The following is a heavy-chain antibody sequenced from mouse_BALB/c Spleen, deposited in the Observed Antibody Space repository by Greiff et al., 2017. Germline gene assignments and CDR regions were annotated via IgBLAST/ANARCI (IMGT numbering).Heavy chain of an antibody. Sequence: EVQLVESGGGLVKPGGSLKLSCAASGFTFSSYAMSWVRQSPEKRLEWVAEISSGGSYTYYPDTVTGRFTISRDNAKNTLYLEMSSLRSEDTAMYYCARDSGGNYEGAMDYWGQGTSVTVSS. V-gene: IGHV5-9-4*01. D-gene: IGHD2-1*01. J-gene: IGHJ4*01. CDR2: ISSGGSYT. CDR1: GFTFSSYA. CDR3: ARDSGGNYEGAMDY.